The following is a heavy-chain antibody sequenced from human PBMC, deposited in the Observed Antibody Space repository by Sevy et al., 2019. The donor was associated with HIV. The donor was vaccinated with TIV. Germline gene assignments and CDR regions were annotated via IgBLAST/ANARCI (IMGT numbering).Heavy chain of an antibody. CDR2: ISYDARNE. J-gene: IGHJ3*01. CDR3: AKGLGMVQGALLSEDL. CDR1: GLPFSSYA. Sequence: GGSLRLSCAASGLPFSSYAMHWVRQGPGKGLEWVAVISYDARNEAYADSVKGRFTISRDNSKNTLYLQMNSLRPEDTSVYYCAKGLGMVQGALLSEDLWGQGTMVTVS. V-gene: IGHV3-30*04. D-gene: IGHD3-10*01.